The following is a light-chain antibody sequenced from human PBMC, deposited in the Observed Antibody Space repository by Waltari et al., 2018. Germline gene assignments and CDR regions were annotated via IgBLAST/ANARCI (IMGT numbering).Light chain of an antibody. CDR3: CSYAASAITV. V-gene: IGLV2-23*02. CDR2: DVN. CDR1: SSDVGTYNL. J-gene: IGLJ2*01. Sequence: QSALTQTATVSGSPGQSITISCTGTSSDVGTYNLFSWYQQHPGKAPTLIIYDVNKRPSGVSNRFSGSKSGNTASLTISGLQAADEANYYCCSYAASAITVFGGGTKVTVL.